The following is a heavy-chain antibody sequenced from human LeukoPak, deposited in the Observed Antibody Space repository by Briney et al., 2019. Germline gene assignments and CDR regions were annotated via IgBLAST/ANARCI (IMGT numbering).Heavy chain of an antibody. Sequence: PSETLSLTCTVSGGSISSYYWSWIRQPPGKGLEWIGYIYYSGSTNYNPSLKSRVTISVDTSKNQFSLKLSSVTAADTAVYYCASLLGGGSWYALFDYWGQGTLVTVSS. CDR2: IYYSGST. CDR3: ASLLGGGSWYALFDY. V-gene: IGHV4-59*12. D-gene: IGHD2-15*01. CDR1: GGSISSYY. J-gene: IGHJ4*02.